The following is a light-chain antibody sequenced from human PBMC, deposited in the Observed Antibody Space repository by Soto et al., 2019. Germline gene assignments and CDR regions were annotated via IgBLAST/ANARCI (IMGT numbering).Light chain of an antibody. CDR1: QSISRH. J-gene: IGKJ1*01. CDR2: GAS. Sequence: DIQMTQSPSSLSASVGDRVTITCRASQSISRHLNWYQQKPGKAPILLIFGASTLQSGVPTSFSGSGSGTVFTLTISSLQPEDFATYYCQQTYSTPRTFGQGTKVGIK. CDR3: QQTYSTPRT. V-gene: IGKV1-39*01.